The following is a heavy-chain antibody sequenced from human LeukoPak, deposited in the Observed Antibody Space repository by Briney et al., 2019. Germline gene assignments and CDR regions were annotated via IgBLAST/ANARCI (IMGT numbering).Heavy chain of an antibody. CDR1: GGSISSTTYY. CDR3: ARGGYYGSGNDFRFDP. Sequence: SETLSLTCSVSGGSISSTTYYWSWIRQPAEKGLEWIGRIYTSGSTIYNPSLKSRVTISVETSKNQFSLKLKSVTAADTAVYYCARGGYYGSGNDFRFDPWGQGTLVTVSS. V-gene: IGHV4-61*02. J-gene: IGHJ5*02. D-gene: IGHD3-10*01. CDR2: IYTSGST.